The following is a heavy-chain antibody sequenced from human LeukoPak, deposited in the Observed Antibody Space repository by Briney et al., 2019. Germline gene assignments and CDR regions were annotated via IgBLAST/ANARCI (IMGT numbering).Heavy chain of an antibody. D-gene: IGHD3-3*01. CDR2: IYYSGNT. V-gene: IGHV4-61*01. CDR1: GGSVSRGSYY. J-gene: IGHJ4*02. CDR3: ARFGDFRGGNRKFDY. Sequence: SETLSLTCTVSGGSVSRGSYYWSWIRQPPGKGLEWIGYIYYSGNTNYNPSLKSRVTISVDTSKDQFSLKLSSVTAADTAVYYCARFGDFRGGNRKFDYWGQGILVTVSS.